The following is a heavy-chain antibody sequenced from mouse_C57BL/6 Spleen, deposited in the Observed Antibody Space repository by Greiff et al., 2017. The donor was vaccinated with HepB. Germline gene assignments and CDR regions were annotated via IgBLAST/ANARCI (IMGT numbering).Heavy chain of an antibody. Sequence: EVQLQQSGPELVKPGASVKISCKASGYTFTDYYMNWVKQSHGKSLEWIGDINPNNGGTSYNQKFKGKATLTVDKSSSTAYMELRSLTSEDSAVYYCASRGVMDYWGQGTSVTVSS. CDR2: INPNNGGT. V-gene: IGHV1-26*01. J-gene: IGHJ4*01. CDR1: GYTFTDYY. CDR3: ASRGVMDY.